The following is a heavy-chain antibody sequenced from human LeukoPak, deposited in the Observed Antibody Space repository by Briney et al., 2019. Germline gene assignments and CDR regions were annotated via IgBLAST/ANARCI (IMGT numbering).Heavy chain of an antibody. CDR2: INHNGNVN. V-gene: IGHV3-7*03. D-gene: IGHD3-16*01. Sequence: GGSLRPSCAASGFTFSSYWMNWARQAPGKGLEWVASINHNGNVNYYVDSVKGRFTISRDNAKNSLYLQMSNLRAEDTAVYFWGRGGGLDVWGQGATVTVSS. CDR1: GFTFSSYW. CDR3: GRGGGLDV. J-gene: IGHJ6*02.